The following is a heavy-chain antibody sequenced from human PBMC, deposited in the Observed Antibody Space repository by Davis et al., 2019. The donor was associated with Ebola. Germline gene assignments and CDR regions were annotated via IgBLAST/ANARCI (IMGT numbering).Heavy chain of an antibody. Sequence: GESLKISCAASGFTFSSYAMHWVRQAPGKGLEWVALISYDGSNKHYADSMKGRFTISRDNSKNTPYLQVNSLRAEDTAIYYCARTPVAVGYYYAPDYWGQGTLVTVSS. D-gene: IGHD3-10*01. CDR1: GFTFSSYA. CDR3: ARTPVAVGYYYAPDY. CDR2: ISYDGSNK. V-gene: IGHV3-30-3*01. J-gene: IGHJ4*02.